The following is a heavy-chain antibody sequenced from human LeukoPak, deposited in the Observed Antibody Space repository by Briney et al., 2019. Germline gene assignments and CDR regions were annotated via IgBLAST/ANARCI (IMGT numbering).Heavy chain of an antibody. J-gene: IGHJ4*02. CDR1: GFSFSTFD. Sequence: GGSLRLSCAGSGFSFSTFDMSWVRQAPGRGLEWVSSISSRSTYLDYADSLKGRFTISRDNAKNSPYLQMNSLRAEDTGVYYCARDLSPVEIVATVLDSWGQGTLVTVSS. V-gene: IGHV3-21*01. CDR3: ARDLSPVEIVATVLDS. D-gene: IGHD5-12*01. CDR2: ISSRSTYL.